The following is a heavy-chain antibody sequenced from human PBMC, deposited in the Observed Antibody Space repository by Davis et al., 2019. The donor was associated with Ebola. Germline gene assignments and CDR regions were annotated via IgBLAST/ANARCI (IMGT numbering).Heavy chain of an antibody. D-gene: IGHD3-10*01. J-gene: IGHJ6*02. CDR1: GFTFSSYG. Sequence: GESLKISCAASGFTFSSYGMHWVRQAPGKGLEWVAVIWYDGSNKYYADSVKGRFTISRDNSKNTLYLQMNSLRAEDTAVYYCARARQYYGSGSYYTPYGMDVWGQGTTVTVSS. CDR2: IWYDGSNK. CDR3: ARARQYYGSGSYYTPYGMDV. V-gene: IGHV3-33*01.